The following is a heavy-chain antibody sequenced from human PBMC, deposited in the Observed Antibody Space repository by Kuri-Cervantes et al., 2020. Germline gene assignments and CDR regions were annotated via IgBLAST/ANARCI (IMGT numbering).Heavy chain of an antibody. J-gene: IGHJ4*02. D-gene: IGHD1-1*01. CDR1: GFTFSSYG. CDR2: ISYDGSNK. Sequence: GEFLKISCAASGFTFSSYGMHWVRQAPGKGLEWVAVISYDGSNKYYADSVKGRFTISRDNSKNTLYLQMNSLRAEDTAVYYCARDQTGYQNDWGQGTLVTVSS. CDR3: ARDQTGYQND. V-gene: IGHV3-30*03.